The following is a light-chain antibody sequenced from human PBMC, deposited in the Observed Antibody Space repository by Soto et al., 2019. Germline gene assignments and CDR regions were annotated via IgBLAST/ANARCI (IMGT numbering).Light chain of an antibody. Sequence: YELTQSPSVSVAPGQTARITCGGSDIGRKSVHWYQQKPGQAPVLVVYDDSDRPPGIPERFSGSNSGNTATLAISRVEAEDEADYYCQVSDLNVAPPVFGGGTKLTVL. J-gene: IGLJ3*02. V-gene: IGLV3-21*02. CDR3: QVSDLNVAPPV. CDR1: DIGRKS. CDR2: DDS.